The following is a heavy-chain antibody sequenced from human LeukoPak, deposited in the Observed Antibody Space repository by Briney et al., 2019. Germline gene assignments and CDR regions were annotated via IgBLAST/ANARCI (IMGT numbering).Heavy chain of an antibody. CDR1: GFTFSSYS. V-gene: IGHV3-21*01. CDR2: ISSSSSYI. J-gene: IGHJ3*02. Sequence: GGSLRLSCAASGFTFSSYSMNWVRQAPGKGLEWVSSISSSSSYIYYADSVKGRFTVSRDNAKNSLYLQMNSLRAEDTAVYYCAREELSLELRFGAFDIWGQGTMVTVSS. D-gene: IGHD1-7*01. CDR3: AREELSLELRFGAFDI.